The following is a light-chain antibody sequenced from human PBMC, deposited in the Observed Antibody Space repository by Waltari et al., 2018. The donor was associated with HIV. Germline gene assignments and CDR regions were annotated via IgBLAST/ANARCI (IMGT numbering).Light chain of an antibody. V-gene: IGKV3-11*01. J-gene: IGKJ2*01. Sequence: EIVLTQSPATLSFSPGESATLSCRASQTISGYLAWYQQRPGQAPRLLMYEASNRAAGIPARFNGGGSGTDFTLTISSLEAEDSAVYYCQERTNWPQYTFGQGTKLEIK. CDR3: QERTNWPQYT. CDR2: EAS. CDR1: QTISGY.